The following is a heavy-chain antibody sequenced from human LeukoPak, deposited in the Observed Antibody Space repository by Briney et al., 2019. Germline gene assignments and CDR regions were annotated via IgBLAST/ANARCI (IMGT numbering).Heavy chain of an antibody. CDR3: ARVTLVADANYYGMDV. V-gene: IGHV4-59*13. Sequence: SETLSLTCTVSGDSISGYYWSWIRQPPGKGLECIGHIYYSGSTAYNPSLESRVTISVDTSRNQFSLRLSSVTAADTAVYYCARVTLVADANYYGMDVWGKGTTVTVSS. J-gene: IGHJ6*04. CDR1: GDSISGYY. CDR2: IYYSGST. D-gene: IGHD2-15*01.